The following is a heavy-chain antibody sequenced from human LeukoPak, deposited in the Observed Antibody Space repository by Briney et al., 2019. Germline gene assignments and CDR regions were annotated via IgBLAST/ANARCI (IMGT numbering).Heavy chain of an antibody. CDR1: GFTFSSYA. Sequence: GGSLRLSCAASGFTFSSYAMSWVRQAPGKGLEWVSAISGSGGSTYYADSVKGRFTISRDNAKNSLYLQMNSLRAEDTAVYYCARGAGRGSYFLDYYYYYGMDVWGQGTTVTVSS. D-gene: IGHD1-26*01. V-gene: IGHV3-23*01. CDR3: ARGAGRGSYFLDYYYYYGMDV. CDR2: ISGSGGST. J-gene: IGHJ6*02.